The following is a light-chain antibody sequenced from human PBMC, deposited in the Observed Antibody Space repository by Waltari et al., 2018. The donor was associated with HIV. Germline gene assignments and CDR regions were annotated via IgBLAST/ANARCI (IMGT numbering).Light chain of an antibody. J-gene: IGKJ1*01. CDR3: QQFYTTTWS. Sequence: DIVVTQSPDSLAVSLGGGAAMNCKSTQSLLYSPNNKNYLAWYQNKPGQPPKLLIYWASTRASGVPARFSGSGSGTNFTLTINGLQAEDVAIYYCQQFYTTTWSFGPGTRVEI. CDR2: WAS. V-gene: IGKV4-1*01. CDR1: QSLLYSPNNKNY.